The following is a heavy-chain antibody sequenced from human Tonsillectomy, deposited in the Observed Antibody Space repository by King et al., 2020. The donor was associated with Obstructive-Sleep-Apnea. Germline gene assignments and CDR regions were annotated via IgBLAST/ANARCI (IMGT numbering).Heavy chain of an antibody. V-gene: IGHV4-39*07. CDR2: IYYSGST. J-gene: IGHJ4*02. Sequence: QRQESGPGLVKPSETLSLTCTVSGGCISSSNYYWGWIRQPPGKGLEWIGSIYYSGSTCYNPSLKSRVTISVDTSKNQFSLRLSSVTAADTAVYYCARTRESAYYFDYWGQGTLVTVSS. CDR1: GGCISSSNYY. CDR3: ARTRESAYYFDY.